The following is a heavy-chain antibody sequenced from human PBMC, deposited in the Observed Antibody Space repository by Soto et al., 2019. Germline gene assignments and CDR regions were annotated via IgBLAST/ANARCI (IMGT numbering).Heavy chain of an antibody. CDR3: AREASVVEYYGSGSYSNWFDP. CDR1: GYTFTSYD. V-gene: IGHV1-8*01. D-gene: IGHD3-10*01. J-gene: IGHJ5*02. CDR2: MNPNSGNT. Sequence: QVQLVQSGAEVKKPGASVKVSCKASGYTFTSYDINWVRQATGQGLEWMGWMNPNSGNTGYAQKFQGRVTMTRNTSISTAYMELSSLRSEDTAVYYCAREASVVEYYGSGSYSNWFDPWGQGTLVTVSS.